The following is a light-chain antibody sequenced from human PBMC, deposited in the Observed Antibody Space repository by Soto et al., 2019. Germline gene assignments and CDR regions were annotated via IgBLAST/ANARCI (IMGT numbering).Light chain of an antibody. CDR1: RSINNN. CDR2: GAS. Sequence: IVMTQSPATLSASPGETATLSCRASRSINNNVAWYQQKPGQAPRLLLYGASTRATGIPARFSASGSGTEFTLTISSLQSEDFAIYFCQQYNEWPPLTFGGGTKVEI. CDR3: QQYNEWPPLT. J-gene: IGKJ4*01. V-gene: IGKV3-15*01.